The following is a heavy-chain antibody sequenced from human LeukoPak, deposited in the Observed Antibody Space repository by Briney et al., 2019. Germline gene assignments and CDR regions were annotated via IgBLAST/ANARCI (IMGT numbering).Heavy chain of an antibody. D-gene: IGHD2-15*01. CDR1: GYTFTSYA. J-gene: IGHJ3*02. V-gene: IGHV1-18*01. CDR2: ISAYSGHT. Sequence: ASVKLSCKASGYTFTSYAISWVRQAPGQGLEWMGWISAYSGHTYYARRLQGRVTMTTHTSTSTAYMELRSLRSDDTAVYYCARVYCSGGSCLDAFDIWGQGTMVTVSS. CDR3: ARVYCSGGSCLDAFDI.